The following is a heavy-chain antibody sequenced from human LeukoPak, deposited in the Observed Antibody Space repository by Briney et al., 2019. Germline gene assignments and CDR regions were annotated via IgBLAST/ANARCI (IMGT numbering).Heavy chain of an antibody. J-gene: IGHJ4*02. CDR1: GFTVSSNY. V-gene: IGHV3-66*01. Sequence: GGSLRLSCAGSGFTVSSNYMSWVRQAPGKGLEWVSIIYSGGATSYADSVKGRFTISRDNSKNTLYLQMSSLRAEGTAVYYCARSAGIAATIVLGYWGQGTLVTVSS. D-gene: IGHD5-12*01. CDR2: IYSGGAT. CDR3: ARSAGIAATIVLGY.